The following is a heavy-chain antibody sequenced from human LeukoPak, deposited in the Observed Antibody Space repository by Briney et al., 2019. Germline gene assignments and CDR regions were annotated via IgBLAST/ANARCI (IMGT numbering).Heavy chain of an antibody. CDR3: AKGGIAVT. D-gene: IGHD6-19*01. CDR1: GFTFDDYA. Sequence: GGSLRLSCAASGFTFDDYAMHWVRQAPGKGLEWVSGISWNSGSIGYADSVKGRFIISRDNAKNSLYLQMNSLRAEDTALYYCAKGGIAVTWGQGTLVTVSS. V-gene: IGHV3-9*01. J-gene: IGHJ5*02. CDR2: ISWNSGSI.